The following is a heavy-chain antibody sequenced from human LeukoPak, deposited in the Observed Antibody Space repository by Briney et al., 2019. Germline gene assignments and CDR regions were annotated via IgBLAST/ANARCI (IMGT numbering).Heavy chain of an antibody. CDR2: IYYSGST. Sequence: SETLSLTCTVSDGSISSYYWSWIRQPPGKGLEWIGYIYYSGSTNYNPSLRSRVTISVDTSKNQFSLKLSSVTAADTAVYYCARGGNYGDYDGYFDYWGQGTLVTVSS. D-gene: IGHD4-17*01. CDR1: DGSISSYY. V-gene: IGHV4-59*08. CDR3: ARGGNYGDYDGYFDY. J-gene: IGHJ4*02.